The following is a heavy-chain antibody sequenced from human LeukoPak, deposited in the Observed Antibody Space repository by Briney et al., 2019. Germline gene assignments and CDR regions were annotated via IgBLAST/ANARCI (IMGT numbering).Heavy chain of an antibody. Sequence: SETLSLTCAVYGGSFSVYYWSWIRQPPGKGLEWIGEINHSGSTNYNPSLKSRVTISVDTSKNQFSLKLSSVTAADTAVYYCARGSLEVVVAATPNFFDYWGQGTLVTVSS. V-gene: IGHV4-34*01. CDR1: GGSFSVYY. J-gene: IGHJ4*02. CDR2: INHSGST. D-gene: IGHD2-15*01. CDR3: ARGSLEVVVAATPNFFDY.